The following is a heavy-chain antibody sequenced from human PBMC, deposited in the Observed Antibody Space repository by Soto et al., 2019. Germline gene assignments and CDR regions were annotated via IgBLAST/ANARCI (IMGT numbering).Heavy chain of an antibody. D-gene: IGHD4-17*01. V-gene: IGHV4-59*08. CDR2: IYYSGST. CDR1: GGSFSGYY. J-gene: IGHJ3*02. Sequence: PSETLSLTCAVYGGSFSGYYWSWIRQPPGKGLEWIGYIYYSGSTNYNPSLKSRVTISVDTSKNQFSLKLSSVTAADTAVYYCARHLHGDERDAFDIWGQGTMVTVSS. CDR3: ARHLHGDERDAFDI.